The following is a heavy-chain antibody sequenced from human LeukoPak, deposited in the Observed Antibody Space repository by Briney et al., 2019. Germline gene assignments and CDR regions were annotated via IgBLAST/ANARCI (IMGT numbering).Heavy chain of an antibody. D-gene: IGHD2-2*02. CDR3: AREAPTYCSSTSCYSGYYGMDV. Sequence: ASVKVSCKVSGYTFTSYGISWVRQAPGQGLEWMGWISAYNGNTNYAQKLQGRVTMTTDTSTSTAYMELRSLRSDDTAVYYCAREAPTYCSSTSCYSGYYGMDVWGQGTTVTVSS. CDR1: GYTFTSYG. CDR2: ISAYNGNT. V-gene: IGHV1-18*01. J-gene: IGHJ6*02.